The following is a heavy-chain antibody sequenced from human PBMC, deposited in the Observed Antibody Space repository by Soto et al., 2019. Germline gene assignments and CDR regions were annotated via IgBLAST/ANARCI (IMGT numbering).Heavy chain of an antibody. D-gene: IGHD5-12*01. V-gene: IGHV4-30-4*01. CDR1: GASISSGDYY. CDR3: ALRFGTA. J-gene: IGHJ6*02. CDR2: IYYSGTT. Sequence: SETLSLTCTVSGASISSGDYYWTWIRQPPGKGLEWIGYIYYSGTTYYNPSLKSRVTISLDTSKNRFSLKLSSVTAADTGVYYCALRFGTAWGQGTTVTV.